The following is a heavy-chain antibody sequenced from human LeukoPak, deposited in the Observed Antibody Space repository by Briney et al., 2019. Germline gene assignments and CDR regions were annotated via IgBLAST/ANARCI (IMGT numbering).Heavy chain of an antibody. CDR1: GGSISSYY. D-gene: IGHD6-13*01. J-gene: IGHJ4*02. CDR3: ARGVWAAAGPLDY. Sequence: KASETLSLTCTVSGGSISSYYWSWIRQPPGKGLERIGYIYYSGSTNYNPSLKSRITISVDTSKNQFSLKLSSVTAADTAVYYCARGVWAAAGPLDYWGQGTLVTVSS. V-gene: IGHV4-59*01. CDR2: IYYSGST.